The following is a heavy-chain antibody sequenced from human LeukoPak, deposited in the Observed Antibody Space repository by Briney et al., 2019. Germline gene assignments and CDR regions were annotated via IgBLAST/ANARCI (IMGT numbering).Heavy chain of an antibody. J-gene: IGHJ4*02. CDR1: GFTFSSYA. D-gene: IGHD3-9*01. Sequence: GGSLRLSCAASGFTFSSYARSWVRQAPGKGLEWVAGISAGGGSTYYADSVKGRFTISRDNSKNMLYLQLNSLRAEDTAVYYCAKGDPPTYYDILTGQDYWGQGTLVTVSS. CDR2: ISAGGGST. CDR3: AKGDPPTYYDILTGQDY. V-gene: IGHV3-23*01.